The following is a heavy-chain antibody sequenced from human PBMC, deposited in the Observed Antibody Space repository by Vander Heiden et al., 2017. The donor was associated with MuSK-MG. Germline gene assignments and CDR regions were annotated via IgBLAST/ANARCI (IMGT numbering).Heavy chain of an antibody. D-gene: IGHD3-10*01. CDR3: ARAYYYGSGSPNWFDP. CDR2: ISGSGGST. Sequence: EVQLLESGGGVVQPGGSLRLSCAASGFTFSRYAMSWVRQAPEKGLEWVSAISGSGGSTYYADSVKGRFTISRDNSKNTLYLQMNSLRAEDTAVYYCARAYYYGSGSPNWFDPWGQGTLVTVSS. J-gene: IGHJ5*02. V-gene: IGHV3-23*01. CDR1: GFTFSRYA.